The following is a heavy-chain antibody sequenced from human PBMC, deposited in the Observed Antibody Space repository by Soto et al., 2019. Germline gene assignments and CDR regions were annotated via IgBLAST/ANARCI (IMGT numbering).Heavy chain of an antibody. Sequence: SATLSLTCTVSGGSISSYYWSWIRQPPGKGLEWIGYIYYSGSTNYNPSLKSRVTISVDTSKNQFSLKLSSVTAADTAVYYCARVGSSWSRYFDYWGQGTLVTVSS. CDR3: ARVGSSWSRYFDY. V-gene: IGHV4-59*01. J-gene: IGHJ4*02. CDR1: GGSISSYY. CDR2: IYYSGST. D-gene: IGHD6-13*01.